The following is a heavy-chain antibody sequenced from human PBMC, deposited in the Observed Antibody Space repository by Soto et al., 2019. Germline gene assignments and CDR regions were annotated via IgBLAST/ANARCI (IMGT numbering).Heavy chain of an antibody. D-gene: IGHD5-12*01. CDR3: AKAGGYDYPYHYYYYGMDV. Sequence: GGSLRLSCAASGFTFSSYGMHWVRQAPGKGLEWVAVISYDGSNKYYADSVKGGFTISRDNSKNTLYLQMNSLRAEDTAVYYCAKAGGYDYPYHYYYYGMDVWGQGTTVTVSS. J-gene: IGHJ6*02. CDR2: ISYDGSNK. V-gene: IGHV3-30*18. CDR1: GFTFSSYG.